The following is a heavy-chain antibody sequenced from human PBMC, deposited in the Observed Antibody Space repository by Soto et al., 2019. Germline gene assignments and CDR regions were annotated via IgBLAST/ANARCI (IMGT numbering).Heavy chain of an antibody. V-gene: IGHV4-38-2*02. CDR2: IYHGGTT. CDR3: AKAHAMVVAGSTFDY. Sequence: PSETLSLTCTVSGYSISSGSYWGWIRQPPGKVPEWIASIYHGGTTFYNPSLKSRVTVSVDKSNNQFSLKLRSVTAADTAVYYCAKAHAMVVAGSTFDYWGHVPLVPVSS. D-gene: IGHD6-19*01. J-gene: IGHJ4*01. CDR1: GYSISSGSY.